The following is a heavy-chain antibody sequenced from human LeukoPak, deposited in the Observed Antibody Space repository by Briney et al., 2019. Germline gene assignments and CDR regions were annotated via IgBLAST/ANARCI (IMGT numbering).Heavy chain of an antibody. Sequence: GGSLRLSCAASGFTFSTYWMSWVRQVPGKGLEWVANIKQDGTEKYYVDSVKGRFTISRDNAKNSLYLQMNTLRPEDTALYYCARERQNKDFWSGGDYWGQGTLVTVSS. CDR3: ARERQNKDFWSGGDY. CDR2: IKQDGTEK. J-gene: IGHJ4*02. V-gene: IGHV3-7*01. D-gene: IGHD3-3*01. CDR1: GFTFSTYW.